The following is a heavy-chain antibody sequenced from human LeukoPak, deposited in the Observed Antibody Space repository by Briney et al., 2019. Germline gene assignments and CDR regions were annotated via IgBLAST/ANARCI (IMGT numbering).Heavy chain of an antibody. J-gene: IGHJ4*02. CDR1: GYTFTSYY. Sequence: GASVKACDKASGYTFTSYYMHWVRQAPGQGLEWMGIINPSGGSTSYAQKFQGRVTMTRDTSTSTVYMELSSLRSEDTAVYYCASAGGSGRYYFYWGQGTLVTVSS. CDR2: INPSGGST. CDR3: ASAGGSGRYYFY. D-gene: IGHD3-10*01. V-gene: IGHV1-46*01.